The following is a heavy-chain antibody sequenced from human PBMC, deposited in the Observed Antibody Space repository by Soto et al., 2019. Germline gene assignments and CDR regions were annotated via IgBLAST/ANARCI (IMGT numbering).Heavy chain of an antibody. CDR1: GYTFTSYG. J-gene: IGHJ5*02. CDR3: AGGARYYYDSSGYLNWFDP. D-gene: IGHD3-22*01. CDR2: ISAYNGNT. Sequence: ASVKVSCKASGYTFTSYGISWVRQAPGQGLEWMGWISAYNGNTNYAQKLQGRVTMTTDTSTSTAYMELRSLRSDDTAVYYCAGGARYYYDSSGYLNWFDPWGQGTLVTVSS. V-gene: IGHV1-18*01.